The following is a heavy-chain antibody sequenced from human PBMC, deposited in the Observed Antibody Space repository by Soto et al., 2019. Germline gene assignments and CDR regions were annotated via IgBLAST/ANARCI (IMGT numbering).Heavy chain of an antibody. CDR3: ARGRGGAAAIEGENWFDP. V-gene: IGHV3-13*04. CDR2: IGTAGDT. J-gene: IGHJ5*02. D-gene: IGHD2-2*01. Sequence: EVQLVESGGGLVQPGGSLRLSCAASGFTFSSYDMHWVRQATGKGLEWVSAIGTAGDTYYPGSVKGRFTISRENAKNSLYLQMNSLRAGDTAVYYCARGRGGAAAIEGENWFDPWGQGTLVTVSS. CDR1: GFTFSSYD.